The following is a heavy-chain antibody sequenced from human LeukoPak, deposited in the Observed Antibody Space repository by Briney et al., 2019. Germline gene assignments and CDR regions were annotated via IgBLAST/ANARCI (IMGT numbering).Heavy chain of an antibody. Sequence: GGTLRLSCAASGFTFTTYGMSWVRQAPGKGLEWVSVISHRGQNTYYADSVKGRFTISRDNSKNTLYLQMNSLRAEDTAVYYCAKEIYGDPTGGRFQHWGQGTLVTVSS. CDR3: AKEIYGDPTGGRFQH. D-gene: IGHD4-17*01. V-gene: IGHV3-23*01. CDR2: ISHRGQNT. J-gene: IGHJ1*01. CDR1: GFTFTTYG.